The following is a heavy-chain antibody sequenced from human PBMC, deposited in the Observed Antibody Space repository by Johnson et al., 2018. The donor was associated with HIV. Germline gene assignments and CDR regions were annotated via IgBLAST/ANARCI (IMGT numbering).Heavy chain of an antibody. V-gene: IGHV3-9*01. Sequence: LVESGGGLVQPGGSLRLSCAASGFTVSSNYMSWVRQAPGKGLEWVSSTSWNSGSIGYADSVKGRFTISRDNSKNSLYLQMNSLRAEDTALYYCAKFGLYYYDSSGYFEDAFDIWGQGTMVTVSS. D-gene: IGHD3-22*01. J-gene: IGHJ3*02. CDR1: GFTVSSNY. CDR3: AKFGLYYYDSSGYFEDAFDI. CDR2: TSWNSGSI.